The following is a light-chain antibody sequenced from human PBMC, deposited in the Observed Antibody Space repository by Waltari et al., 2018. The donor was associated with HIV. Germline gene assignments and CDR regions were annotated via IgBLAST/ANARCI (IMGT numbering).Light chain of an antibody. V-gene: IGKV1-9*01. CDR1: QGISSY. Sequence: QLTQSPSFLSASVGNRVTITCRASQGISSYLAWYQQKPGKAPKLLIYAASTLQSGVPSRFSGSGSGTEFTLTISSLQPEDFATYYCQQLNSFPLTFGGGTKVEIK. J-gene: IGKJ4*01. CDR2: AAS. CDR3: QQLNSFPLT.